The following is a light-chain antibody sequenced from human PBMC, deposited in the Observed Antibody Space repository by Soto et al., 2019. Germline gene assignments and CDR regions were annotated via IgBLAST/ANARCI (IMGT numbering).Light chain of an antibody. Sequence: IVLKPYPGTISLSPGERATLAYRATQSVSSSYLDWYLQKHGQPPRLLLYGPSSRVTGIQDRFSGSGSGTDFTLTLSRLEPEDFAVFYFQRYDSLPITFGRGTRL. CDR2: GPS. J-gene: IGKJ5*01. CDR3: QRYDSLPIT. V-gene: IGKV3-20*01. CDR1: QSVSSSY.